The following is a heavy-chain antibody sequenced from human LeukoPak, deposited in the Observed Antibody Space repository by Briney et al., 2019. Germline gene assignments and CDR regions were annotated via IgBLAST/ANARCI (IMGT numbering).Heavy chain of an antibody. CDR2: IYYSGRT. D-gene: IGHD3-10*01. V-gene: IGHV4-39*01. Sequence: PSETLSLTCTVSGGSISSSSYYWGWIRQPPGKGLEWIGSIYYSGRTYYNPSLKSRVTISVDTSKNQFSLKLSSVTAADTAVYYCTGYGSGSWGARGLFDYWGQGTLVTVSS. CDR1: GGSISSSSYY. J-gene: IGHJ4*02. CDR3: TGYGSGSWGARGLFDY.